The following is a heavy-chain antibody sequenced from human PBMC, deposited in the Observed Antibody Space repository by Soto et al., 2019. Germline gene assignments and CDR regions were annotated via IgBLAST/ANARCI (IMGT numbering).Heavy chain of an antibody. Sequence: GGSLRLSCAASGFTFSNAWMNWVRQAPGKGLEWVGRIKSKTDGGTTDYAAPVKGRFTISRDDSKNTLYLQMNSLKTEDTAVYYCTTFLSYPRPFDYYYYGMDVGGQGTRVTAP. CDR3: TTFLSYPRPFDYYYYGMDV. V-gene: IGHV3-15*07. CDR2: IKSKTDGGTT. J-gene: IGHJ6*02. D-gene: IGHD1-26*01. CDR1: GFTFSNAW.